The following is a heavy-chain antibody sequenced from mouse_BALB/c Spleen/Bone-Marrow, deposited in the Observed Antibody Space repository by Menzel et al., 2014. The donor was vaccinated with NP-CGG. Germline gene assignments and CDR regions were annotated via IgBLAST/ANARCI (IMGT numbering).Heavy chain of an antibody. J-gene: IGHJ4*01. Sequence: QVQLKQSGPDLVSPSQSLSITCTVSGFSLTSYGVHWVRQPPGKGLEWLVVIWSDGSTTYNSALKSRPSISKDNSKSQVFLKMNSLQTDDTAMYYCARQGYDGAMDYWGQGTSVTVSS. CDR3: ARQGYDGAMDY. D-gene: IGHD2-2*01. CDR2: IWSDGST. V-gene: IGHV2-6-2*01. CDR1: GFSLTSYG.